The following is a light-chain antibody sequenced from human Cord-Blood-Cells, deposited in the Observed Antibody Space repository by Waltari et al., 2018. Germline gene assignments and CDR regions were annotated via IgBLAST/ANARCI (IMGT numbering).Light chain of an antibody. CDR1: QSISSY. V-gene: IGKV1-39*01. CDR3: QQSYSTPYT. J-gene: IGKJ2*01. CDR2: AAS. Sequence: DLQMTQSPSSLSASVGDRVPITCRASQSISSYLNWYQQKPGKAPKLLIYAASSLKSGVPSSFSGSGSETDFTLSISSLQPEDVASYCCQQSYSTPYTFGQGTKLEIK.